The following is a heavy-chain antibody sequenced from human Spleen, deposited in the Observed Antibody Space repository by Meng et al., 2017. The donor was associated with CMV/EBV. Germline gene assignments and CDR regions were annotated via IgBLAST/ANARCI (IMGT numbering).Heavy chain of an antibody. Sequence: GSLRLSCAASGFTFDDYAMHWVRQAPGKGLEWVSLISWDGGSTYYADSVKGRFTISRDNSKNSLYLQMNSLRAEDTALYYCAKGGMAAEKYYFDYWGQGTLVTVSS. V-gene: IGHV3-43D*03. J-gene: IGHJ4*02. CDR3: AKGGMAAEKYYFDY. CDR2: ISWDGGST. D-gene: IGHD6-13*01. CDR1: GFTFDDYA.